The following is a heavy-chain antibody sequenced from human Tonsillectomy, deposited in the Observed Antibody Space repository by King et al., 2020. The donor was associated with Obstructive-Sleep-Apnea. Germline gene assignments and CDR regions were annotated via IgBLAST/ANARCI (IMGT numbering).Heavy chain of an antibody. CDR3: AKVSWAIVIGSGAFHV. Sequence: DVQLVESGGGLVQPGESLRLSCAGSGFTFRSYALTWVRQAPGKGLEWVSSITGSGGDTYYADSVKGRFTISRDNSKDTLYLQMNNMRAEDTALYYCAKVSWAIVIGSGAFHVWGQGTTVTVSS. CDR2: ITGSGGDT. V-gene: IGHV3-23*04. CDR1: GFTFRSYA. J-gene: IGHJ3*01. D-gene: IGHD2/OR15-2a*01.